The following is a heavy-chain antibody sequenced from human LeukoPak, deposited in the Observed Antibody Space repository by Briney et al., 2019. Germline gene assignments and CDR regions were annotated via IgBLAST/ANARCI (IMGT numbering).Heavy chain of an antibody. CDR2: ITGNGGTT. Sequence: GGSLRLSCAASGFSSSNYGMNWVRQAPGKGLEWVSGITGNGGTTYYADSVKGRFTISRDNSRNTLYLQMNSLRAEDTAVYYCAKDGDAFDIWGQGTMVTVSS. CDR1: GFSSSNYG. CDR3: AKDGDAFDI. J-gene: IGHJ3*02. V-gene: IGHV3-23*01.